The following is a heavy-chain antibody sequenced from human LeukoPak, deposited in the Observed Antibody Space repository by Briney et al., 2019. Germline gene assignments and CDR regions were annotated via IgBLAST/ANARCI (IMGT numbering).Heavy chain of an antibody. CDR1: GFTFSYYG. Sequence: PGGSLRLSCAASGFTFSYYGMHWVRQAPGKGLEWVAVIWNDGSNRYYADSVKGRFTISRDNSQYTLYLQMNSLRAEDTAVYYCARGATGTTFYHWLDPWGQGTLVTVSS. CDR2: IWNDGSNR. J-gene: IGHJ5*02. CDR3: ARGATGTTFYHWLDP. D-gene: IGHD1-7*01. V-gene: IGHV3-33*01.